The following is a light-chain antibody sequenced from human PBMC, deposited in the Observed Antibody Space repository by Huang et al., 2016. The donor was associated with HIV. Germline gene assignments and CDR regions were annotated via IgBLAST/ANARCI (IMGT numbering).Light chain of an antibody. CDR3: QQYYSSPQT. Sequence: DIIMTQSPDSLAVSLGERATLNCRSSQSVYSSSTSKDYMAWFKQKPGQPPRLLLFWASTREAGVPDRFTGSGSGTHFTLTIASLEAEDAAIYYCQQYYSSPQTFGQGTRVEVK. CDR2: WAS. CDR1: QSVYSSSTSKDY. J-gene: IGKJ1*01. V-gene: IGKV4-1*01.